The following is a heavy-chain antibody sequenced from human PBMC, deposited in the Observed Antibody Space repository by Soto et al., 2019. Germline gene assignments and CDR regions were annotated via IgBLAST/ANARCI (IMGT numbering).Heavy chain of an antibody. J-gene: IGHJ4*02. CDR1: GFTFSSYG. V-gene: IGHV3-33*01. Sequence: GGSLRLSCAASGFTFSSYGMHWVRQAPGKGLEWVAVIWYDGSNKYYADSVKGRFTISRDNSNNTLYLQMNSLRAEDTAVYYCARAPAMVYFDYWGQGTLVTVSS. D-gene: IGHD5-18*01. CDR2: IWYDGSNK. CDR3: ARAPAMVYFDY.